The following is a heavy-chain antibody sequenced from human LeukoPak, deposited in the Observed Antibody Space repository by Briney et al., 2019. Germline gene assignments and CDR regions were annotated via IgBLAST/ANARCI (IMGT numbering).Heavy chain of an antibody. V-gene: IGHV3-23*01. D-gene: IGHD2-8*01. J-gene: IGHJ3*02. CDR2: ISDSPV. CDR1: GFTFSTYA. Sequence: PGGSLRLSCAASGFTFSTYAMTWVRQPPGKGLEWVSTISDSPVYYADSVKGRFTISRDDSKNTLFLQMSSLRVEDTAIYYCAKDSFSHNGIYDALDIWGQGTMVTVSS. CDR3: AKDSFSHNGIYDALDI.